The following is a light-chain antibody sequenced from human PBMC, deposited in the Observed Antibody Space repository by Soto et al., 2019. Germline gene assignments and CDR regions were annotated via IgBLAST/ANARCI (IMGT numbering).Light chain of an antibody. V-gene: IGLV2-14*01. J-gene: IGLJ2*01. CDR1: SSDVGGYNY. CDR3: SSYTSSSTLVV. CDR2: DVS. Sequence: QSVLTQPASVSGSPGQSITISCTGTSSDVGGYNYVSWYQQHPGKAPKLMIYDVSNRPSGVSNRFSGSKSGNTASLNISGLQAEDEADYYSSSYTSSSTLVVFGGGTKLTVL.